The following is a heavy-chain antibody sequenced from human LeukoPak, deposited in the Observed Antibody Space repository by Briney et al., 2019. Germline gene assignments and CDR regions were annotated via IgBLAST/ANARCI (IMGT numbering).Heavy chain of an antibody. D-gene: IGHD1-26*01. V-gene: IGHV3-30*02. CDR1: GFTFSSYG. CDR2: IRYDGSNK. Sequence: PGGSLRLSCAASGFTFSSYGMHWVRQAPGKGLEWVAFIRYDGSNKYYADSVKGRFTISRDNSKNTLYLQMNSLRAEDTAVYYCAKDRSGGAPYYFDYWGQGTLVTVSS. J-gene: IGHJ4*02. CDR3: AKDRSGGAPYYFDY.